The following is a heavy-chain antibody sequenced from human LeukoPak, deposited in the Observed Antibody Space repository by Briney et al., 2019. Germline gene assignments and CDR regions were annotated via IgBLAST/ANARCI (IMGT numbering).Heavy chain of an antibody. J-gene: IGHJ4*02. Sequence: GGPLRLSCAASGFTFRNYVIHWVRQAPGKGLEWVAVTSSDLNVKLYADSVKGRFTISRDNSRSTLYLQMNSLRPEDTAIYYCAREGYYGSGSPPSLYFDYWGQGTLVTVSS. V-gene: IGHV3-30-3*01. D-gene: IGHD3-10*01. CDR1: GFTFRNYV. CDR3: AREGYYGSGSPPSLYFDY. CDR2: TSSDLNVK.